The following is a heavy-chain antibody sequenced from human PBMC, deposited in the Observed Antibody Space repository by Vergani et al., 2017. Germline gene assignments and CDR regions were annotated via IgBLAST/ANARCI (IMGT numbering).Heavy chain of an antibody. CDR3: ARFSAVLRFFDSDPGGGWFDP. D-gene: IGHD3-9*01. V-gene: IGHV3-7*01. CDR1: GCTFRNNW. CDR2: IKEDGSEK. Sequence: EVQLVESGGGLVQPGGSLRLSCAASGCTFRNNWMNWVRQAPGKGLEWVANIKEDGSEKYYVDSGKGQFTISRDNAKNSLYLQMNSLRVEDTAVYYCARFSAVLRFFDSDPGGGWFDPWGQGTLVTVSS. J-gene: IGHJ5*02.